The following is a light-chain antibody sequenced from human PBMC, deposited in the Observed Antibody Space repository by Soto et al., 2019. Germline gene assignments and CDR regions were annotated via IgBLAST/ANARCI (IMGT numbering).Light chain of an antibody. J-gene: IGKJ5*01. CDR1: QSVGSS. Sequence: EIVLTQSPATLSLSPGERATLSCRASQSVGSSLAWYQQKPGQAPRLLIYDASNRATGIPARFSGSGSGTDFTLTISSLEPEDFAVYYCQQRSNWPRSITFGQGTRLEI. CDR3: QQRSNWPRSIT. CDR2: DAS. V-gene: IGKV3-11*01.